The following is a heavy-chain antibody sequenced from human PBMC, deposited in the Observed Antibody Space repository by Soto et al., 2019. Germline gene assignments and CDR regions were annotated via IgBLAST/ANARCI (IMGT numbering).Heavy chain of an antibody. CDR3: ARADSSGWYRGQYYYYGMDV. CDR1: GSSISSY. Sequence: SCAASGSSISSYFRCGRRPPPGKRLGWVGIIPYCGTTNYTHTFQGRVTITADASTSTAYMELSSLRSEDTAVYYCARADSSGWYRGQYYYYGMDVWGQGTTVTVSS. CDR2: IIPYCGTT. J-gene: IGHJ6*02. V-gene: IGHV1-69*01. D-gene: IGHD6-19*01.